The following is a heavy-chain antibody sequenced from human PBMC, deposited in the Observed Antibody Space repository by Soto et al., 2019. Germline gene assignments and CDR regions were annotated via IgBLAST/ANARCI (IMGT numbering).Heavy chain of an antibody. Sequence: SETLSLTCAVSGGSISSGGYSWSWIRQPPGKGLEWIGYIYHSESTKYNPSLRSRVTISVDTSKNQISLKLPSVTPADMAVYFCARGSLELPYYYFYGMDVWGQGTTVTVSS. J-gene: IGHJ6*02. D-gene: IGHD1-7*01. CDR2: IYHSEST. V-gene: IGHV4-30-2*01. CDR1: GGSISSGGYS. CDR3: ARGSLELPYYYFYGMDV.